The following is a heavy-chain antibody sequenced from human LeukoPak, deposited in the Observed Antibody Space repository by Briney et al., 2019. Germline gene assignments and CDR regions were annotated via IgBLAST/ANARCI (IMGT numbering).Heavy chain of an antibody. CDR3: AKDGTSRYYDSSGYYVPTTYYYYYGMDV. V-gene: IGHV3-53*05. D-gene: IGHD3-22*01. CDR1: GFTVSSNY. CDR2: IYSGGST. Sequence: PGGSLRLSCAASGFTVSSNYMSWVRQAPGKGLEWVSVIYSGGSTYYADSVKGRFTISRDNSKNTLYLQMNSLRAEDTAVYYCAKDGTSRYYDSSGYYVPTTYYYYYGMDVWGQGTTVTVSS. J-gene: IGHJ6*02.